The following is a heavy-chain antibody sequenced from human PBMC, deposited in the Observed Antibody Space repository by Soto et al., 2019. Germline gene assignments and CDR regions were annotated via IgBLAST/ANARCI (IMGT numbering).Heavy chain of an antibody. Sequence: QVQLVQSGAEVKKPGSSVKVSCKASGGTFSNYAINWVRQAPGQGLAWMGGIIPIFGTAKSAQKFQGRVTVTADESTGTAYMELRSLRSDDTAVYFCAGSGERDDYDTSGYGWGQGTLVSVSP. CDR1: GGTFSNYA. CDR2: IIPIFGTA. V-gene: IGHV1-69*12. D-gene: IGHD3-22*01. CDR3: AGSGERDDYDTSGYG. J-gene: IGHJ1*01.